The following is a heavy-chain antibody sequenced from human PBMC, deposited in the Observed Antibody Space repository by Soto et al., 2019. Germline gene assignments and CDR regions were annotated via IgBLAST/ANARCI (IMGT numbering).Heavy chain of an antibody. CDR2: ISGSGDST. J-gene: IGHJ6*02. Sequence: PGGSLRLSCAASGFTFSTYPMPWVRQAPGKGLEGVSSISGSGDSTYYTDSVKGRFTISRDNSKNLVYLQMNSLRAEDTAVYYCAKIISTVTTYYYGMDVWGHGTTVTI. V-gene: IGHV3-23*01. CDR3: AKIISTVTTYYYGMDV. CDR1: GFTFSTYP. D-gene: IGHD4-17*01.